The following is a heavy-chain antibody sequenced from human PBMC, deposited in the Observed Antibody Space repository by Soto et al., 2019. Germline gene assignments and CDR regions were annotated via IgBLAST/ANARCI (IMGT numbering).Heavy chain of an antibody. V-gene: IGHV1-18*01. D-gene: IGHD3-9*01. CDR1: GYTFTSYG. J-gene: IGHJ6*03. CDR3: ARTFVSELVIPHHMDV. Sequence: QVPLVQSGAEVKKPGASVKVSCKASGYTFTSYGISWVRQAPGQGLEWMGWISAYNGNTNYAQKLQGRVTMTTDTSTSKAYMEVRSLRSDDTAVYYFARTFVSELVIPHHMDVWGKGTTVTVSS. CDR2: ISAYNGNT.